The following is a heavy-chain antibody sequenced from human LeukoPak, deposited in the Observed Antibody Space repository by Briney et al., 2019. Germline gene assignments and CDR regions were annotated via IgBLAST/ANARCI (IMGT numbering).Heavy chain of an antibody. J-gene: IGHJ5*02. CDR2: INPNSGGT. CDR1: GYTFTGYY. D-gene: IGHD3-3*01. Sequence: ASVKVSCKASGYTFTGYYMHWVRQAPGQGLEWMGWINPNSGGTNYAQKFQGRVTMTRDTSISTAYMELSRLRSDDTAVYYCARSLLRFLNWFDPWGQGTLVTVSS. V-gene: IGHV1-2*02. CDR3: ARSLLRFLNWFDP.